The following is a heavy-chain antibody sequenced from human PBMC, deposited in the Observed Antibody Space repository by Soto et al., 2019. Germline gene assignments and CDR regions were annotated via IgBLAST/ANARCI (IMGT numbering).Heavy chain of an antibody. CDR3: AHPWIVGTCRPAYYFDY. CDR1: GFLRSTSAVG. Sequence: SGPTVANPTQTLTLTCTFSGFLRSTSAVGVGWMRQPQGKALEWLALIYCNDDKSYSPSLQSRLTITRGTSQNQVVHRMTKMVTVDTAAYFCAHPWIVGTCRPAYYFDYWGQGTLVTVSS. D-gene: IGHD1-26*01. CDR2: IYCNDDK. V-gene: IGHV2-5*01. J-gene: IGHJ4*02.